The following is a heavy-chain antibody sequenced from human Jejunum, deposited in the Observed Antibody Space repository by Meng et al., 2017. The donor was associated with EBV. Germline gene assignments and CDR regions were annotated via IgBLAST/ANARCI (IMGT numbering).Heavy chain of an antibody. CDR1: GYTFINHD. J-gene: IGHJ5*02. V-gene: IGHV1-8*01. CDR2: MNSNSGNT. D-gene: IGHD3-16*01. Sequence: QVQLVQSGAEVKKPXASVKVXCKASGYTFINHDINWVRQATGQGLEWMGWMNSNSGNTGYTQKFQGRVTMTRDTSMNTAYMELSSLRSEDTAVYFCARGSGAGGRDWFDPWGQGTLVTVSS. CDR3: ARGSGAGGRDWFDP.